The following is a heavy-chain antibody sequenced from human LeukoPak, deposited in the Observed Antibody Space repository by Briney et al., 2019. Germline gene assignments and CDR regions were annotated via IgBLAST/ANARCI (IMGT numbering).Heavy chain of an antibody. Sequence: GESLKISCKGSGYSFTSYWIGWVRQLPGKGLEWMGIIYPGDSDTRYSPSFQGQVTISADKSISTAYLQWSSLKASDTAMYYCARRPPIPDSSGYVDYWGQGTLVTVSS. CDR1: GYSFTSYW. CDR3: ARRPPIPDSSGYVDY. J-gene: IGHJ4*02. V-gene: IGHV5-51*01. CDR2: IYPGDSDT. D-gene: IGHD3-22*01.